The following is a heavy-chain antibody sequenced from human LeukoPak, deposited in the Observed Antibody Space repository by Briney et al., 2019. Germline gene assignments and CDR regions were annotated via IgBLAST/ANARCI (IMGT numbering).Heavy chain of an antibody. CDR1: GFTFDDYA. CDR3: AKDGGFDWLSHYGMDV. D-gene: IGHD3-9*01. J-gene: IGHJ6*02. CDR2: ISWNSGSI. V-gene: IGHV3-9*01. Sequence: GGSLRLSCAASGFTFDDYAIHWVRRAPGKGLEWVSGISWNSGSIGYADSVKGRFTISRDNAKNSLYLQMNSLRAEDTALYYCAKDGGFDWLSHYGMDVWGQGTTVTVSS.